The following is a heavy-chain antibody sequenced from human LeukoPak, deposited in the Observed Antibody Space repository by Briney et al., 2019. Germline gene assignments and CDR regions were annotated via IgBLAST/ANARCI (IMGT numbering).Heavy chain of an antibody. CDR2: IIPIFGTA. J-gene: IGHJ5*02. CDR3: ARVVGATTVGWFDP. V-gene: IGHV1-69*05. CDR1: GGTFSSYA. D-gene: IGHD1-26*01. Sequence: ASVKVSCKASGGTFSSYAISWVRQAPGQGLEWMGGIIPIFGTANYAQKFQGRVTITTDESTSTAYMELSSPRSEDTAVYYCARVVGATTVGWFDPWGQGTLVTVSS.